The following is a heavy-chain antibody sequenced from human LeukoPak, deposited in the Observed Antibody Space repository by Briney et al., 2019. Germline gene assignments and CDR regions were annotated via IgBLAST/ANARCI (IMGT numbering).Heavy chain of an antibody. CDR1: GFTFSNYG. CDR2: IWYGGGTT. D-gene: IGHD3-10*01. V-gene: IGHV3-33*08. CDR3: ARDAFQTSGTYMDY. J-gene: IGHJ4*02. Sequence: PGGSLRLSCAASGFTFSNYGMHWVRQAPGKGLEWVAVIWYGGGTTHYADSVKGRFTISRDNSKNTLYLQMNSLGAEDTAVFYCARDAFQTSGTYMDYWGQGTLVTVSS.